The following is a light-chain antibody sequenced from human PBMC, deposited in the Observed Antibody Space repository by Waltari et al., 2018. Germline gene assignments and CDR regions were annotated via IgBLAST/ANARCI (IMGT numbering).Light chain of an antibody. CDR2: RIS. J-gene: IGKJ1*01. V-gene: IGKV2-24*01. Sequence: EIVMTQTPLSLPVTVGQPASISCKSSQSLVHSNGRTHLSWLQQRPGQPPRLLIYRISERVSGVPDRFSVSGAGTDFTLKISRVEGEDVGVYYCMQATQSPWTFGQGTKVEIK. CDR1: QSLVHSNGRTH. CDR3: MQATQSPWT.